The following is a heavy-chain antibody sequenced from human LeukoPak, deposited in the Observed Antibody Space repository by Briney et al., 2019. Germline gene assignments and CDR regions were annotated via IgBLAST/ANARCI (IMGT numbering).Heavy chain of an antibody. CDR3: AKDQTESSSWYYSISSGMDV. J-gene: IGHJ6*02. CDR2: ISSSGSGDNT. D-gene: IGHD6-13*01. CDR1: GVTLSTYA. V-gene: IGHV3-23*01. Sequence: GGSLRLSCAASGVTLSTYAMSWARQAPGKGLEWVSGISSSGSGDNTYYADSVKGRFTISRDNSKNTLYLQMNSLRAEDTAVYYCAKDQTESSSWYYSISSGMDVWGQGTTVTVSS.